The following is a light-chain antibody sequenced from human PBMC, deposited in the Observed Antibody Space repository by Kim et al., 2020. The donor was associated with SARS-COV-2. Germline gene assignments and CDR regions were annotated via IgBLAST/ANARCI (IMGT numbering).Light chain of an antibody. CDR1: KLGDKF. CDR2: QDI. CDR3: QVWDSGAWV. V-gene: IGLV3-1*01. J-gene: IGLJ3*02. Sequence: SYELTQPPSVSVSPGQTASITCSGDKLGDKFACWYQQKPGQSPVLVIYQDIRRPSGIPERFSGSSSGDTVTLTITGTQAMDEADYYCQVWDSGAWVFGGGTKLTVL.